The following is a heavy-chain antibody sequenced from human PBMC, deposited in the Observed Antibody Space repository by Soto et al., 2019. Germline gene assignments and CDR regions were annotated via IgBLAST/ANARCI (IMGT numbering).Heavy chain of an antibody. CDR3: ARKLELRGSYYYYYGLDV. Sequence: ASVKVSCKASGYTFTDYYMHWVRQAPGQGLEWMGWINPNSGGTNYAQKFQGRVTMTRDTSISTAYMELSRLRSDDTAVYYCARKLELRGSYYYYYGLDVWGQGTTVTVSS. CDR1: GYTFTDYY. CDR2: INPNSGGT. V-gene: IGHV1-2*02. J-gene: IGHJ6*02. D-gene: IGHD1-7*01.